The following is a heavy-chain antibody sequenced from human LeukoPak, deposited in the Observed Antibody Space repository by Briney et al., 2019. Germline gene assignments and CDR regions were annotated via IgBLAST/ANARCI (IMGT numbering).Heavy chain of an antibody. J-gene: IGHJ2*01. CDR3: ARDKALRNWYFDL. V-gene: IGHV4-59*01. Sequence: PSETLSLTCTASGASISSYYWGWIRQPPGKGLEWIGYILNTGSANYNPSLKSRVTISIDTSKNQFSLKLTSVTAADTAVYYCARDKALRNWYFDLWGRGTLATVSS. CDR2: ILNTGSA. CDR1: GASISSYY.